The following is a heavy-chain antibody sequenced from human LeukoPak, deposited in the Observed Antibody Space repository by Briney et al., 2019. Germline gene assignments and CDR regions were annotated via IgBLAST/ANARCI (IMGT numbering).Heavy chain of an antibody. V-gene: IGHV3-21*01. CDR2: ISSSSSYI. CDR1: GFTFSSYS. Sequence: KPGGSLRLXCAASGFTFSSYSMNWVRQAPGKGLEWASSISSSSSYIYYADSVKGRFTISRDNAKNSLYLQMNSLRAEDTAVYYCATWVVGAVFDYWGQGTLVTVSS. CDR3: ATWVVGAVFDY. J-gene: IGHJ4*02. D-gene: IGHD1-26*01.